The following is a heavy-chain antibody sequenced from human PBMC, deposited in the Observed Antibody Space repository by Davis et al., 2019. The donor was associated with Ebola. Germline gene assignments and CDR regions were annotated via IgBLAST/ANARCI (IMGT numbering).Heavy chain of an antibody. Sequence: PGGSLRLSCTVSGGSISSHYWSWIRQPAGKGLEWIGRIYTSGRTNYNPSLKSRVTISVDTSKNQFSLRLSSVTAAYPAVYYCVRDGCPGGSCYCGDYWGQGTLVTVSS. CDR2: IYTSGRT. CDR1: GGSISSHY. D-gene: IGHD2-15*01. CDR3: VRDGCPGGSCYCGDY. V-gene: IGHV4-4*07. J-gene: IGHJ4*02.